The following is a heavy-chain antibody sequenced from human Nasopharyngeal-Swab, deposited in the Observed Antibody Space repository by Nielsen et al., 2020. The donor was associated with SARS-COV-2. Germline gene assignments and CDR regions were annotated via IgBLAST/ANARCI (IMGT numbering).Heavy chain of an antibody. CDR3: AKERRATIFGAVDAFDI. CDR2: ISGGGGRT. CDR1: GFTFSSYV. V-gene: IGHV3-23*01. J-gene: IGHJ3*02. D-gene: IGHD3-3*01. Sequence: GESLKISCAASGFTFSSYVLSWVRKAPGKGLEYISGGGGRTYYADSVKGRFTISRDNSKNTVYLQMNSLRAEDTAVYYCAKERRATIFGAVDAFDIWGQGTMVTVSP.